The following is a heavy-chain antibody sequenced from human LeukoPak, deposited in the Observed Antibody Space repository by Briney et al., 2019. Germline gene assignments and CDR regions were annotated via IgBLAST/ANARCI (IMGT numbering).Heavy chain of an antibody. D-gene: IGHD6-13*01. V-gene: IGHV4-34*01. CDR2: IDHSGRT. CDR1: GGSFSGYY. Sequence: SETLSLTCGVSGGSFSGYYWNWIRQPPGKGLEWIGEIDHSGRTNYNPSLKSRVTISIDTSKKQVSLKLSSVTAADTAVYYCARVSSSWPHYYFDYWGQGTLVTVSS. CDR3: ARVSSSWPHYYFDY. J-gene: IGHJ4*02.